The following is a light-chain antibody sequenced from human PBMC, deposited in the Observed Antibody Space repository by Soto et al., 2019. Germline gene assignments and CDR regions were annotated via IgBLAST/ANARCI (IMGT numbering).Light chain of an antibody. Sequence: EIQMTQSPSTLSASVGDRVTITCRASQSIRSLLAWYQQKPGKAPKVLIYDASSLGSGVPSRFSGSGSGTEFTLTISSLQPDDFATYFCQQYQTYSTFGHGTRRRL. CDR1: QSIRSL. J-gene: IGKJ5*01. V-gene: IGKV1-5*01. CDR2: DAS. CDR3: QQYQTYST.